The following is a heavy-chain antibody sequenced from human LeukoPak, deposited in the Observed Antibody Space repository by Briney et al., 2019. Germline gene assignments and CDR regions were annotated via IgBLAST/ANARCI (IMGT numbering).Heavy chain of an antibody. CDR2: MSYDGSNE. D-gene: IGHD4/OR15-4a*01. CDR3: AGRAGAYSHPYDY. V-gene: IGHV3-30*14. CDR1: GFTFSLYS. J-gene: IGHJ4*02. Sequence: GGSLRLSCAASGFTFSLYSVHWVRQAPGKGLEWVAVMSYDGSNEYFADSVKGRFTISRDNSKNTLYLQMNSLRAEDTAVYYCAGRAGAYSHPYDYWGQGTLVTVSS.